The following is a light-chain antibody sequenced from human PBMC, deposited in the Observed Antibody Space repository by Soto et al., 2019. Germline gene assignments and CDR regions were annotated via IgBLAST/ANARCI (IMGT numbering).Light chain of an antibody. CDR2: EVS. J-gene: IGLJ1*01. CDR1: SSDVGSYNL. Sequence: QSALTQPASVSGSPGQSITISCTGTSSDVGSYNLVSWYQQHPGKAPKLMIYEVSKRPSGVSNRFSGSKSGNTASLTISGLQAEDEADYYCCSYAGSSLNYVFGTGTK. CDR3: CSYAGSSLNYV. V-gene: IGLV2-23*02.